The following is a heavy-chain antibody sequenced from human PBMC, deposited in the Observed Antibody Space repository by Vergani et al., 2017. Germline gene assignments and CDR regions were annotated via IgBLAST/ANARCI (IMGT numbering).Heavy chain of an antibody. Sequence: EVQVVESGGGLVQPGGSLRLSCAASGFTFSSYSMNWVRQAPGKGLEWVSYISSSSSTIYYADSVKGRFTISRDNAKNSLYLQMNSLRAEDTAVYYCARDSSGWSTNYYFDYWGQGTLVTVSS. V-gene: IGHV3-48*01. J-gene: IGHJ4*02. CDR1: GFTFSSYS. CDR3: ARDSSGWSTNYYFDY. D-gene: IGHD6-19*01. CDR2: ISSSSSTI.